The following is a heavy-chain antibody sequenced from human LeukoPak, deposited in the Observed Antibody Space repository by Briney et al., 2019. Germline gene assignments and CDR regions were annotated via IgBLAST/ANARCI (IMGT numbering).Heavy chain of an antibody. J-gene: IGHJ3*02. CDR3: ARDCSGGSCYGALDI. CDR1: GASIRSGDYY. V-gene: IGHV4-30-4*01. CDR2: IYDSWST. Sequence: PSETLSLTCTVSGASIRSGDYYWSWIRQPPGTGLEWTGYIYDSWSTYYNPSLKSRITISVDTSENRFSLKLSSVTATDTAVYYCARDCSGGSCYGALDIWGQGTMVTVSS. D-gene: IGHD2-15*01.